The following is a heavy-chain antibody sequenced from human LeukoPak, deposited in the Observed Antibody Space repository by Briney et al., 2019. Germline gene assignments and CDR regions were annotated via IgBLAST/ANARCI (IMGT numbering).Heavy chain of an antibody. CDR3: ASFQTTIFDY. CDR1: GFKFDDYG. V-gene: IGHV3-20*04. J-gene: IGHJ4*02. Sequence: GGSLRLSCAASGFKFDDYGMSWVRQAPGKGLEWVSGINWNGGSTGYADSVKGRFTISRDNAKNSLYLQMNSLRAEDTALYYCASFQTTIFDYWGQGTLVTVSS. D-gene: IGHD5-12*01. CDR2: INWNGGST.